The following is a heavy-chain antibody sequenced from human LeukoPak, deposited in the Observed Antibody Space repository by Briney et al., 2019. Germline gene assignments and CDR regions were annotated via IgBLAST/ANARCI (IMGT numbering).Heavy chain of an antibody. Sequence: GASVNVSCKASGYTFTSYGISWVRQAPGQGLEWMGWISAYNGNTNYAQKLQGRVTMTTDTSTSTAYMELRSLRSDDTAVYYCARGDYYDSSGYPDFDYWGQGTPVTVSS. CDR1: GYTFTSYG. CDR2: ISAYNGNT. J-gene: IGHJ4*02. V-gene: IGHV1-18*01. CDR3: ARGDYYDSSGYPDFDY. D-gene: IGHD3-22*01.